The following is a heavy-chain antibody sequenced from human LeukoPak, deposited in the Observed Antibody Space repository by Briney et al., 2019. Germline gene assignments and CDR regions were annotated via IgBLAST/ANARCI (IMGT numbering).Heavy chain of an antibody. CDR2: MNHNSGKT. Sequence: GVSVKVSCKASGYTFTSYDINWVRQATGQGLEWMGWMNHNSGKTGYAQKFQGRVTMTRNTSISTAYMELSSLISNDTAFYYCARGIWDYSNYDLWFDPWGQGTLVTVSS. CDR3: ARGIWDYSNYDLWFDP. J-gene: IGHJ5*02. CDR1: GYTFTSYD. V-gene: IGHV1-8*01. D-gene: IGHD4-11*01.